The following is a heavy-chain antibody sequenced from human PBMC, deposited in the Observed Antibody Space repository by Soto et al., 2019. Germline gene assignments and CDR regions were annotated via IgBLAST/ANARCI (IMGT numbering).Heavy chain of an antibody. J-gene: IGHJ2*01. CDR3: ARGITGFGVVILYWYFDL. CDR1: GGSISSSNW. V-gene: IGHV4-4*02. CDR2: IYHSGST. Sequence: SETLSLTCAVSGGSISSSNWWSWVRQPPGKGLEWIGEIYHSGSTNYNPSLKSRVTISVDKSKNQFSLELSSVTAADTAVYYCARGITGFGVVILYWYFDLWGRGTLVTVSS. D-gene: IGHD3-3*01.